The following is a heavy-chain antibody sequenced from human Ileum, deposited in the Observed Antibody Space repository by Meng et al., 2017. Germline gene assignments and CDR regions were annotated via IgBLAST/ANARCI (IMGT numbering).Heavy chain of an antibody. CDR2: IYHSGAY. CDR3: ARGAIGTRPFDY. CDR1: GDSISSNW. D-gene: IGHD1-26*01. J-gene: IGHJ4*02. Sequence: GSLRLSCAVSGDSISSNWWNWVRQSPGKGLEWIGEIYHSGAYNYNPSLRRRVTISIDKSKNQMSLELASLTAADTAVYYCARGAIGTRPFDYWGQGSLVTVSS. V-gene: IGHV4-4*02.